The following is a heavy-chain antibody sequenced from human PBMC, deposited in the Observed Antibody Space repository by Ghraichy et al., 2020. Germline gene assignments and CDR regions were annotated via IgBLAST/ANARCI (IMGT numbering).Heavy chain of an antibody. V-gene: IGHV5-10-1*01. Sequence: GESLNISCKGSGYSFISYWISWVRQMPGKGLEWMGRIDPSDSYADYSPSFQGHVSISVDKSISTAYLQWSSLEASDTAMYYCARRFLAGDDYGDPNDGFDIWGQGTMVTVSS. CDR3: ARRFLAGDDYGDPNDGFDI. J-gene: IGHJ3*02. D-gene: IGHD4-17*01. CDR1: GYSFISYW. CDR2: IDPSDSYA.